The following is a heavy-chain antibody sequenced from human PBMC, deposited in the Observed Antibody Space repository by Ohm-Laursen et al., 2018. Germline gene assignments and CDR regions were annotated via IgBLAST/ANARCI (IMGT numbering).Heavy chain of an antibody. CDR2: INPNSGGT. Sequence: ASVKVSCKASGYTFTGYYLHWVRQAPGQGLEWTGWINPNSGGTNYAQKFQGRVTMTRDTSISTAYMELSRLRSDDTAVYYCARERITMVRGVIGYFDYWGQGTLVTVSS. CDR3: ARERITMVRGVIGYFDY. V-gene: IGHV1-2*02. CDR1: GYTFTGYY. D-gene: IGHD3-10*01. J-gene: IGHJ4*02.